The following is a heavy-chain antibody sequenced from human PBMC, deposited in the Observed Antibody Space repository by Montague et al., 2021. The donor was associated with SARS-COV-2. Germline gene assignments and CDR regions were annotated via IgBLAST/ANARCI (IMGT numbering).Heavy chain of an antibody. CDR3: TSGEGNCGWRYYFDY. Sequence: SETLSLTCTVSGDSIRTNYWSWIRQPPGKGLEWIGYVDKSDSTDYNPSLESRVTISLDTSKKQFSRKLNSVTSADTAVYYCTSGEGNCGWRYYFDYWGQGTLVTVSS. J-gene: IGHJ4*02. D-gene: IGHD2-21*01. V-gene: IGHV4-59*01. CDR2: VDKSDST. CDR1: GDSIRTNY.